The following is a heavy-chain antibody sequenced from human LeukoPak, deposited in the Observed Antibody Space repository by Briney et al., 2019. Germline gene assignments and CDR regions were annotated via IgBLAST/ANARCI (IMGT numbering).Heavy chain of an antibody. CDR2: INTNTENP. J-gene: IGHJ5*02. D-gene: IGHD3-10*01. CDR3: ATYYYGSGNYYPLYNWFDP. Sequence: ASVKVSCKASGYTFTSYAINWVRQPPGQGPEWMGWINTNTENPTYAQGFTGRFDFSLDTSVSTAYLQISRLKPEDTAVYYCATYYYGSGNYYPLYNWFDPWGQGTLVTVSS. V-gene: IGHV7-4-1*02. CDR1: GYTFTSYA.